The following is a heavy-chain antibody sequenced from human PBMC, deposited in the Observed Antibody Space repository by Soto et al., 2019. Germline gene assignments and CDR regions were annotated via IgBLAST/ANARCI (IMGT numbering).Heavy chain of an antibody. V-gene: IGHV3-11*01. CDR2: ISSSGSTI. Sequence: GGSLRLSCAASGFTFSDYYMSWIRQAPGKGLEWVSYISSSGSTIYYADSVKGRFTISRDNAKNSLYLQMNSLRAEDTAVYYCARGAANERFATRKTYCGGDCYSGGLDYWGQGTLVTVSS. J-gene: IGHJ4*02. CDR3: ARGAANERFATRKTYCGGDCYSGGLDY. D-gene: IGHD2-21*01. CDR1: GFTFSDYY.